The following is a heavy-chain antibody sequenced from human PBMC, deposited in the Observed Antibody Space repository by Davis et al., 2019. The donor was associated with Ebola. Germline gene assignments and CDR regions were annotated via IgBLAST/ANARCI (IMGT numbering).Heavy chain of an antibody. CDR1: GGSISSYY. J-gene: IGHJ4*02. D-gene: IGHD3-22*01. CDR3: ARELSYYYDSSGYKKPHYFDY. CDR2: IYYSGST. Sequence: SETLSLTCTVSGGSISSYYWSWIRQPPGKGLEWIGYIYYSGSTNYNPSLKSRVTISVDTSKNQFSLKLSSVTAADTAVYYCARELSYYYDSSGYKKPHYFDYWGQGTLVTVSS. V-gene: IGHV4-59*12.